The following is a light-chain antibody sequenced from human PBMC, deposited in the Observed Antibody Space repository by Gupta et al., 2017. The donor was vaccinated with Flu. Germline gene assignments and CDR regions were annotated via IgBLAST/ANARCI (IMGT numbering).Light chain of an antibody. Sequence: QPVLTQPPSASASLGASVTLTCTLSSGYSNYKVDWFQQRPGKGPRFVMRVGTGGIVGSKGDGIPDRFSVLGSGLNRYLIIKNIHEEDESEYHCGADHGSGSSYVYVFGSGTKVTVL. V-gene: IGLV9-49*01. CDR2: VGTGGIVG. CDR3: GADHGSGSSYVYV. J-gene: IGLJ1*01. CDR1: SGYSNYK.